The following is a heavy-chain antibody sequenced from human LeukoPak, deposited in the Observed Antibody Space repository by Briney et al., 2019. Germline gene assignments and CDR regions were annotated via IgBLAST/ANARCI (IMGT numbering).Heavy chain of an antibody. J-gene: IGHJ6*02. CDR1: GYTFTGYY. Sequence: ASVKVSCTASGYTFTGYYMHWVRQAPGQGLEWMGWINPNSGGTNYAQKFQGRVTMTRDTSISTAYMELSRLRSDATAVYYCARRRDYDFWSGYYSYYYGMDVWGQGTTVTVSS. CDR3: ARRRDYDFWSGYYSYYYGMDV. CDR2: INPNSGGT. D-gene: IGHD3-3*01. V-gene: IGHV1-2*02.